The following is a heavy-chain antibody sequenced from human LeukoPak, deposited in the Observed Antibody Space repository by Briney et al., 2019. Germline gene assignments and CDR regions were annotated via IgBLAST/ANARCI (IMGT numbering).Heavy chain of an antibody. Sequence: PGGSLRLSWAASGFTFSNYWMSWVRQVPGKGLEWVANIKQDGSEENYVDSVKGRFTISRDNAKNSLFLQMNSLRAEDRAVYYCARNKRGDYWGQGALVTVSS. CDR2: IKQDGSEE. J-gene: IGHJ4*02. D-gene: IGHD1/OR15-1a*01. V-gene: IGHV3-7*01. CDR1: GFTFSNYW. CDR3: ARNKRGDY.